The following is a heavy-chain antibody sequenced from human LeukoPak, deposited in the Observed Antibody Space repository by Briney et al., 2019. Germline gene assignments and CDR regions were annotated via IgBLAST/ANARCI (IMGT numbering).Heavy chain of an antibody. CDR1: GGSFSGYY. Sequence: SETLSLTCAVYGGSFSGYYWSWIRQPPGKGLEWIGEINHSGSTNYNPSLKSRVTISVDTSKNQFSLKLSSVTAADTAVYYCPRASVRYDYVWGSYPTRRRVYFDYWGQGTLVTVSS. CDR3: PRASVRYDYVWGSYPTRRRVYFDY. J-gene: IGHJ4*02. CDR2: INHSGST. V-gene: IGHV4-34*01. D-gene: IGHD3-16*02.